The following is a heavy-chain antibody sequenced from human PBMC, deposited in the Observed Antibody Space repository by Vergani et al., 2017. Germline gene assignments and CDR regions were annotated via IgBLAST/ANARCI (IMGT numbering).Heavy chain of an antibody. V-gene: IGHV4-59*01. CDR1: GGSISSYY. D-gene: IGHD2-21*02. J-gene: IGHJ3*02. Sequence: QVQLQESGPGLAKPSETLSLTCTVSGGSISSYYWSWIRQPPGKGLEWIGYIYYSGSTNYNPSLKSRVTISVDTSKNQFSLKLSSVTAADTAVYYCARNPYCGGDCYSDAFDIWGQGTMVTVSS. CDR2: IYYSGST. CDR3: ARNPYCGGDCYSDAFDI.